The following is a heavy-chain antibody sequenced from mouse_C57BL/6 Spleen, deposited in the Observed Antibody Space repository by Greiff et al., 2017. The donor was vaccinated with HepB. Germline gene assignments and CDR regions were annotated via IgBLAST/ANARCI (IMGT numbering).Heavy chain of an antibody. V-gene: IGHV5-4*01. J-gene: IGHJ4*01. CDR3: ARVGNSDYALDY. CDR1: GFTFSSYA. CDR2: ISDGGSYT. D-gene: IGHD2-1*01. Sequence: DVHLVESGGGLVKPGGSLKLSCAASGFTFSSYAMSWVRQTPEKRLEWVATISDGGSYTYDPDNVKGRFTISRDNAKTNLYLQIRHLKSEDTAMYYCARVGNSDYALDYWGPGASVTVSS.